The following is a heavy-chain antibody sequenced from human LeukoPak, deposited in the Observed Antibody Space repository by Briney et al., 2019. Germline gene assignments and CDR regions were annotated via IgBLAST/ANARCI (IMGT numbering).Heavy chain of an antibody. CDR1: GFTFNSNA. CDR2: FSGRGGRT. CDR3: AKEGTLGYFDY. D-gene: IGHD3-16*01. Sequence: PGRSLRLSCVASGFTFNSNAMGWVRQAPGKGLEWVSTFSGRGGRTYYADSVKGRFTISRDNSKNTLDLQMNSLRAEDTAVYYCAKEGTLGYFDYWGQGTLVTVSS. V-gene: IGHV3-23*01. J-gene: IGHJ4*02.